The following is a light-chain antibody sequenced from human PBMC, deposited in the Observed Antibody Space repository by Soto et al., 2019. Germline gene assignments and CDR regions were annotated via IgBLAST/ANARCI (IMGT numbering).Light chain of an antibody. V-gene: IGKV3-20*01. CDR1: QSVSNNY. J-gene: IGKJ1*01. Sequence: ESVLTQSPGTLSLSPGERATLSCRASQSVSNNYLAWYQQKPGQAPRLLIYGASTRATGIPDRFSGSGSGTDFTLTISRLEPEDSAVYYCQKYGSSPTWTFGQGTKVDIK. CDR3: QKYGSSPTWT. CDR2: GAS.